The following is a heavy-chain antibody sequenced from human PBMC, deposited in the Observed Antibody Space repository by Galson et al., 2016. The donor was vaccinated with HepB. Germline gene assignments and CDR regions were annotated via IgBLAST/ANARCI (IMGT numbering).Heavy chain of an antibody. Sequence: SLRLSCAAFGFTFSSYGMHWVRQAPGKGLEWVAFIWYDGSNKYYADSVKGRFTISRDNAKNSLYLQMNSLRDEDTAMYYCARVTTPFLNCDSWGQGTLVTVSS. V-gene: IGHV3-33*01. J-gene: IGHJ4*02. D-gene: IGHD4-11*01. CDR1: GFTFSSYG. CDR3: ARVTTPFLNCDS. CDR2: IWYDGSNK.